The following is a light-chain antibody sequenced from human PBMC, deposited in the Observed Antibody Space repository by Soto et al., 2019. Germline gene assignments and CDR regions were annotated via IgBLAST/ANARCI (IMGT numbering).Light chain of an antibody. CDR3: KHYGRSPT. V-gene: IGKV3-20*01. Sequence: EILLAQSPGTLSLSPGERATLSCRASQSVTSTYLSWYQQKPGQAPRLLFYAASSRAMGVQDRFTGSGSGTDSTLTINRLEPEESAVCYCKHYGRSPTCGPGTKVDIK. J-gene: IGKJ1*01. CDR1: QSVTSTY. CDR2: AAS.